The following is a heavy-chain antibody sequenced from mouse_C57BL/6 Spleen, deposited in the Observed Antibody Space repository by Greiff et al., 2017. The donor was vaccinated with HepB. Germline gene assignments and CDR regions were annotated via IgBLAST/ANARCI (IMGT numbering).Heavy chain of an antibody. J-gene: IGHJ3*01. CDR2: ISSGGDYI. D-gene: IGHD2-2*01. V-gene: IGHV5-9-1*02. CDR1: GFTFSSYA. CDR3: TRDGGYGGGFAY. Sequence: DVHLVESGEGLVKPGGSLKLSCAASGFTFSSYAMSWVRQTPEKRLEWVAYISSGGDYIYYADTVKGRFTISRDNARNTLYLQMSSLKSEDTAMYYCTRDGGYGGGFAYWGQGTLVTVSA.